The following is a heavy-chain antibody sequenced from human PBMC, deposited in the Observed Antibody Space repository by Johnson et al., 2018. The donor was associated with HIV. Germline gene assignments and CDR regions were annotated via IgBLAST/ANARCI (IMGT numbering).Heavy chain of an antibody. V-gene: IGHV3-30*19. J-gene: IGHJ3*02. Sequence: QVQLVESGGGVVQPGGSLRLSCVASGFTFNYYGMHWVRQAPGKGLEWVGFISFDGSNTHYADSARGRFTISRDNSKNTLYLQMNGLRIESTAIYYCARRMKAVAHHDAFDIWGQGTMVTVSS. CDR3: ARRMKAVAHHDAFDI. CDR1: GFTFNYYG. CDR2: ISFDGSNT. D-gene: IGHD6-19*01.